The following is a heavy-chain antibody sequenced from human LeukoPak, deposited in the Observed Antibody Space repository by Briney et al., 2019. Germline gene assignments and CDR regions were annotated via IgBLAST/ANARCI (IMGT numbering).Heavy chain of an antibody. J-gene: IGHJ4*02. CDR3: ARGGGYDSSGYYNRFDY. Sequence: ASVKVSCKASGYTFTSYYMHWVRQAPGQGLEWMGIINPSGGSTSYAQKFQGRVTMTRDTSTSTVYMELSNLRSEDTAVYYCARGGGYDSSGYYNRFDYWGQGTLVTVSS. CDR2: INPSGGST. D-gene: IGHD3-22*01. V-gene: IGHV1-46*01. CDR1: GYTFTSYY.